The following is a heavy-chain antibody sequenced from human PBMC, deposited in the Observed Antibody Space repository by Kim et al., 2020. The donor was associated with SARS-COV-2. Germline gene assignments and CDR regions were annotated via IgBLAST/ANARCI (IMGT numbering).Heavy chain of an antibody. Sequence: YNPSFQGQVTSAANKSISTAYLQWSSLKASDTAMYYCAQPAATEGYFQHWGQGTLVTVSS. V-gene: IGHV5-51*01. D-gene: IGHD2-2*01. J-gene: IGHJ1*01. CDR3: AQPAATEGYFQH.